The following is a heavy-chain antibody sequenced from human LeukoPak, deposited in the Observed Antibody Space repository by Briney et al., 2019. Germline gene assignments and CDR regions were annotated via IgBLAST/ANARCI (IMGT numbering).Heavy chain of an antibody. Sequence: TETLSLTCAVSGGSISSGGYYWSWIRQPPGKGLEWIGEINHSGSTNYNPSLKSRVTISVDTSKNQFSLKLSSVTAADTAVYYCARQSQYYYDSSGYYYWGQGTLVTVSS. D-gene: IGHD3-22*01. V-gene: IGHV4-34*01. CDR2: INHSGST. CDR1: GGSISSGGYY. CDR3: ARQSQYYYDSSGYYY. J-gene: IGHJ4*02.